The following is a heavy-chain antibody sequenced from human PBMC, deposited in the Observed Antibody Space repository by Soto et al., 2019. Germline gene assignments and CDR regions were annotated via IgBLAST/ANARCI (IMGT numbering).Heavy chain of an antibody. CDR1: GYTFTGYY. J-gene: IGHJ6*02. Sequence: QVQLVQSGAEVKKPGASVKVSCKASGYTFTGYYMHWVRQAPGQGLEWMGWINPNSGGTNYAQKFQGRVTMTRDTSIRPGYMEQRRLRFDDPAVYYCASDRITIFGLVIPSKYYYYYGMDVWGQGTTVTVSS. V-gene: IGHV1-2*02. CDR2: INPNSGGT. D-gene: IGHD3-3*01. CDR3: ASDRITIFGLVIPSKYYYYYGMDV.